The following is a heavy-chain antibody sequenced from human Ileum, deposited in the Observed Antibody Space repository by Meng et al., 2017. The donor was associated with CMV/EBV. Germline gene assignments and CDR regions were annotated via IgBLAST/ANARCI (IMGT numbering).Heavy chain of an antibody. CDR1: GFTFSIYG. Sequence: QLQRVESGGGVVQPGGSLGLSCAASGFTFSIYGMHWVRQAPGKALEWVAFIRYDESNKYYADSVKGRFTISRDNSKNTLFLQMNSLRVEDTAVYYCVKPTGGSPPQAFDYWGQGTLVTVSS. V-gene: IGHV3-30*02. J-gene: IGHJ4*02. D-gene: IGHD1-26*01. CDR2: IRYDESNK. CDR3: VKPTGGSPPQAFDY.